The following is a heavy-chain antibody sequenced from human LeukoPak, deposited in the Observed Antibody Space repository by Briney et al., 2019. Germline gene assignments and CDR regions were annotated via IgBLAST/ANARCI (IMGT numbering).Heavy chain of an antibody. V-gene: IGHV3-7*01. CDR2: IKQDGSEK. D-gene: IGHD3-3*01. Sequence: GGSLRLSCAASGFTFSSYWMHWVRQAPGKGLEWVANIKQDGSEKYYGDSVKGRFTISRDNAKNSVYLQMNSLRAEDTAMYYCASFLHDSWGQGTLVIVSS. CDR3: ASFLHDS. CDR1: GFTFSSYW. J-gene: IGHJ4*02.